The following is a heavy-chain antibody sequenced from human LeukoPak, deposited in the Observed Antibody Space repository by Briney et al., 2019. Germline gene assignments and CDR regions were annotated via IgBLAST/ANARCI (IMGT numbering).Heavy chain of an antibody. CDR3: ARGGPPRDAFDI. V-gene: IGHV3-53*01. D-gene: IGHD3-16*01. CDR2: ISCGGNT. Sequence: RGRSLRLSCAASEFTVSSNYMSWVRQAPGKGLEWASGISCGGNTYYTDSVKGRLTISRDNSKNTLSLQMNSLRADDTAVYYCARGGPPRDAFDIWGQGTMVTVSS. J-gene: IGHJ3*02. CDR1: EFTVSSNY.